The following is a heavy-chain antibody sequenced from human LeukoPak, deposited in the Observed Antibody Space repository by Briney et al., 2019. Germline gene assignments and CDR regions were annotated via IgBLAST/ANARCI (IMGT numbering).Heavy chain of an antibody. CDR3: ARSAYSGSYNDFDY. Sequence: GGSLRLSCAASGFTFSSYWMHWVRQAPGKGLVWVSRINSDGSSTSYADSVKGRFTISRDNAKNTLYLQMNSLRAEDTAVYYCARSAYSGSYNDFDYWGQGTLVTVSS. CDR2: INSDGSST. J-gene: IGHJ4*02. CDR1: GFTFSSYW. D-gene: IGHD1-26*01. V-gene: IGHV3-74*01.